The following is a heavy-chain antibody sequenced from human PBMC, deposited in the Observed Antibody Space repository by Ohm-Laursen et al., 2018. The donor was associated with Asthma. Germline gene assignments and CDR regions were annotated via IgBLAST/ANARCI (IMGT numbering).Heavy chain of an antibody. CDR1: GGSVSSGSYY. V-gene: IGHV4-61*01. Sequence: SDTLSLTCTVSGGSVSSGSYYWSWIRQPPGKGLEWIGYIYYSGSTNYSPSLKSRVTISVDTSKNQFSLKLSSVTAADTAVYYCARGRDGYNTWYYFDYWGQGTLVTVSS. D-gene: IGHD5-24*01. J-gene: IGHJ4*02. CDR2: IYYSGST. CDR3: ARGRDGYNTWYYFDY.